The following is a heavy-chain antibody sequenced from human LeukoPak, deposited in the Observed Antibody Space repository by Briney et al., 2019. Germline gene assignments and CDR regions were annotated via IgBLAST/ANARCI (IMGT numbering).Heavy chain of an antibody. D-gene: IGHD3-22*01. J-gene: IGHJ4*02. CDR3: AKGAKDYYDSSGYPFDY. CDR1: GFTFSSYG. CDR2: IRYDGSNK. V-gene: IGHV3-30*02. Sequence: GGSLRLSCAASGFTFSSYGMHWVRQAPGKGLEWVAFIRYDGSNKYYADSVKGRFTISRDNSKNTLYLQMNSLRAEDTAVYYCAKGAKDYYDSSGYPFDYWGQGTLVTVSS.